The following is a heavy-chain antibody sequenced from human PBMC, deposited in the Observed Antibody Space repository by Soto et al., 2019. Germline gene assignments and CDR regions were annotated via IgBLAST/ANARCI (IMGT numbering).Heavy chain of an antibody. CDR3: AGAPNLYYSDF. CDR2: IHYSGTT. CDR1: GDAISSGARS. J-gene: IGHJ4*02. D-gene: IGHD4-17*01. V-gene: IGHV4-31*03. Sequence: QVQLQESGPGLVKPSETLSLTCTVSGDAISSGARSWSWIRQHPGRGLEWIGSIHYSGTTYYNPSLISRISISLVTSQNQFSLTLSSVTAADTAVYWCAGAPNLYYSDFWGQGPLVTVSS.